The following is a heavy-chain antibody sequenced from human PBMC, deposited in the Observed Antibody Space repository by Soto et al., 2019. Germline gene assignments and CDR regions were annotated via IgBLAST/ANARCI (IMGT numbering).Heavy chain of an antibody. D-gene: IGHD7-27*01. V-gene: IGHV3-23*01. CDR1: GFTFSSYA. Sequence: PGGSLRLSCVASGFTFSSYAMSWVRKAPGKGLEWVSAISANGRTTYYIDSVKGRFTISRDNSKNTVYLQMNSLRAEDTAIYYCGNGETGEDYFDTWGQGALVTVSS. CDR3: GNGETGEDYFDT. CDR2: ISANGRTT. J-gene: IGHJ4*02.